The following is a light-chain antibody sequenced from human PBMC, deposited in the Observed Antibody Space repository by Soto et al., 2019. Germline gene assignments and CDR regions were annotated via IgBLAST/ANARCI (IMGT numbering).Light chain of an antibody. CDR1: QSVSSY. CDR2: DAS. CDR3: QQRSNWPLYT. V-gene: IGKV3-11*01. J-gene: IGKJ2*01. Sequence: EIVLTQSPATLSLSTGERATLSCRASQSVSSYSAWYQQKPGQAPRLLIYDASNRATGIPARFSGSGSGTDFTLTISSLEPEDFAVYYCQQRSNWPLYTFGQGTKLEIK.